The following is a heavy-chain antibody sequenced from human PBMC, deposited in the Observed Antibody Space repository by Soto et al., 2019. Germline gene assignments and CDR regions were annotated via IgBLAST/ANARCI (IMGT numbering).Heavy chain of an antibody. D-gene: IGHD3-10*01. CDR3: ARDLGFGENFQH. V-gene: IGHV4-59*12. CDR1: GGSISGSY. J-gene: IGHJ1*01. CDR2: IHYSGST. Sequence: KASETLSLTCTVSGGSISGSYWSWIRQTPGKVLEWVGYIHYSGSTNYNPSLKSRVTISVDTSKNQFSLKLSSVTAADTAVYYCARDLGFGENFQHWGQGTLVTVSS.